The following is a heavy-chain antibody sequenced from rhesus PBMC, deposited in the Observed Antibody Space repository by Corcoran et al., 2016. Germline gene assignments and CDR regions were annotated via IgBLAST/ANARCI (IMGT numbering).Heavy chain of an antibody. J-gene: IGHJ4*01. CDR3: ARANSGSWNFDY. D-gene: IGHD6-25*01. V-gene: IGHV4-173*01. CDR2: ISGRGGST. Sequence: QLQLQESGPGLVKPSETLSLTCAVSGGSISSNYWSWNRQPPGTGREWIGRISGRGGSTDHNPSLKSRVTISTDASKNQFSLKPSSVTAADTAVYYCARANSGSWNFDYWGQGVLVTVSS. CDR1: GGSISSNY.